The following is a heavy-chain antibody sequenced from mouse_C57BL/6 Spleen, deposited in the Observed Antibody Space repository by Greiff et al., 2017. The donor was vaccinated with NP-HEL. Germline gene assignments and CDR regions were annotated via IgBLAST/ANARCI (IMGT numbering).Heavy chain of an antibody. CDR1: GYTFTSYW. J-gene: IGHJ2*01. CDR3: ARSTTVVARGGY. CDR2: IYPGSGST. Sequence: VQLKQPGAELVKPGASVKMSCKASGYTFTSYWITWVKQRPGQGLEWIGDIYPGSGSTNYNEKFKSKATLTVDTSSSTAYMQLSSLTSEDSAVYYCARSTTVVARGGYWGQGTTLTVSS. V-gene: IGHV1-55*01. D-gene: IGHD1-1*01.